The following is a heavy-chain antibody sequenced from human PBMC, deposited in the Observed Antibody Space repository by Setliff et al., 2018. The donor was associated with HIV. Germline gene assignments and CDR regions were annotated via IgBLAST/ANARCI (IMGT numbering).Heavy chain of an antibody. CDR3: AKHRSGGDYTSGVFDI. CDR2: FSGSGGRT. J-gene: IGHJ3*02. D-gene: IGHD4-17*01. V-gene: IGHV3-23*01. Sequence: GGSLRLSCAASGFTFTNYGMSWVRQAPGKGLEWVSLFSGSGGRTFYAGSVRGRFIISRGSSKNTLYLQMNSLRAEDTAIYYCAKHRSGGDYTSGVFDIWGQGTMVTVSS. CDR1: GFTFTNYG.